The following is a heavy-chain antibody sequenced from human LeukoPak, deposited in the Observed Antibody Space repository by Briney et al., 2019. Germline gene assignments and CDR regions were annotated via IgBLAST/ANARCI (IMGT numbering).Heavy chain of an antibody. D-gene: IGHD6-19*01. J-gene: IGHJ4*02. CDR3: ARGRGLGELAVASFDS. V-gene: IGHV3-74*01. Sequence: GGSLKLSCEASGFTFSSYWMHWVRQIPGKGLMWVSRIESNGLTLYADSVMGRFTISRDNAKNMLYLQMNSLRAEDTAVYYCARGRGLGELAVASFDSWGQGTLVTVSS. CDR1: GFTFSSYW. CDR2: IESNGLT.